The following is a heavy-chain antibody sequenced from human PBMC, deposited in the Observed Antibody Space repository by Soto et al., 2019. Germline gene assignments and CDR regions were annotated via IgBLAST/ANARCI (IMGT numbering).Heavy chain of an antibody. V-gene: IGHV3-23*01. D-gene: IGHD6-19*01. Sequence: GGSLRLSCAASGFTFSSYAMSCVRQAPGKGLEWVSAISGSGGSTYYADSVKGRFTISRDNSKNTLYLQMNSLRAEDTAVYYCAKVNVHSSSPFYYFDYWGQGTLVTVSS. CDR3: AKVNVHSSSPFYYFDY. CDR2: ISGSGGST. CDR1: GFTFSSYA. J-gene: IGHJ4*02.